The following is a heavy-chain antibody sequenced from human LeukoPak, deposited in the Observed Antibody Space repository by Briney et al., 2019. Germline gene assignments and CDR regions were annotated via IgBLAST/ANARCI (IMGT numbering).Heavy chain of an antibody. CDR3: ARVDMATITVDY. Sequence: ASVKVSCKASGYTFTGYYIHWVRQAPGQGLEWMGWINPNSGGTTYAQKFQGRVTMATDTSISTAYMELSRLRSDDTAVYYCARVDMATITVDYWGQGTLVTVSS. CDR1: GYTFTGYY. V-gene: IGHV1-2*02. CDR2: INPNSGGT. D-gene: IGHD5-24*01. J-gene: IGHJ4*02.